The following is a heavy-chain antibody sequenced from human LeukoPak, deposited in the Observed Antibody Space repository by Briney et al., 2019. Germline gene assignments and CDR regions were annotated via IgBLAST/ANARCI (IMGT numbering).Heavy chain of an antibody. CDR2: IKHSGST. CDR3: AGVAVAGQGAFEI. V-gene: IGHV4-34*01. CDR1: GGSFSGYY. Sequence: SETLSLTCAVYGGSFSGYYWSWIRQPPGKGQEWIGEIKHSGSTNYNPSLKSRVTISVDTSKNQFSLKLSSVTAADTAVYYCAGVAVAGQGAFEIRGQGTMVTVSS. D-gene: IGHD6-19*01. J-gene: IGHJ3*02.